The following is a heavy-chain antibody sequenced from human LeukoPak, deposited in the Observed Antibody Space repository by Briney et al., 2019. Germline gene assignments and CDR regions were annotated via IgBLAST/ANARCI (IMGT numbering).Heavy chain of an antibody. CDR1: GYTFTSYA. CDR2: ITPNSGGT. CDR3: ARGSATGLGYCSGGSCYDWFDA. V-gene: IGHV1-2*02. D-gene: IGHD2-15*01. J-gene: IGHJ5*02. Sequence: ASVKLSCKSSGYTFTSYAMHWVRQAPGQRLEWMGWITPNSGGTNYTHKFQDSVTMTRDKSISTAYMELSRRRSDDAAVYYCARGSATGLGYCSGGSCYDWFDAWVQETLVSDS.